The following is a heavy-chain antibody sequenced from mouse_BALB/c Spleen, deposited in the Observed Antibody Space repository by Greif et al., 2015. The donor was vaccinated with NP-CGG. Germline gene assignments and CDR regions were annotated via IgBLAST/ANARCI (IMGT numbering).Heavy chain of an antibody. CDR1: GFNIKDTY. CDR3: ARYGNYVYFDV. J-gene: IGHJ1*01. V-gene: IGHV14-3*02. Sequence: EVQLQESGAELVKPGASVKLSCTASGFNIKDTYMHWVKQRPEQGLEWIGRIDPVNGNTKYDPKFQGKATITADTSSNTAYLQLSSLTSEDTAVYYCARYGNYVYFDVWGAGTTVTVSS. CDR2: IDPVNGNT. D-gene: IGHD2-1*01.